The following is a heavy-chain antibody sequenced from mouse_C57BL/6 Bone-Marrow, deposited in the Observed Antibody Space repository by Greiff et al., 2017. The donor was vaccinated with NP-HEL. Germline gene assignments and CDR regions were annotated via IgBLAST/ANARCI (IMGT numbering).Heavy chain of an antibody. CDR3: INWDSFAY. J-gene: IGHJ3*01. CDR2: IRLKSDNYAT. Sequence: EVKLMESGGGLVQPGGSMKLSCVASGFTFSNYWMNWVRQSPEKGLEWVAQIRLKSDNYATHYAESVKGRFTISRDDSKSSVYLQMNNLRAEDTGIYYCINWDSFAYWGQGTLVTVSA. V-gene: IGHV6-3*01. CDR1: GFTFSNYW. D-gene: IGHD4-1*01.